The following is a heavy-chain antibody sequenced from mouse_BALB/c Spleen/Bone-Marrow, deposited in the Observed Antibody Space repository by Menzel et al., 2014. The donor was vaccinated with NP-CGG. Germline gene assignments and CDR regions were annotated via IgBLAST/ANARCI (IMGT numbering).Heavy chain of an antibody. D-gene: IGHD1-1*01. CDR1: GYTFSSYW. CDR3: ARGGYYGSSYEDYAMDY. CDR2: ILPGSGST. J-gene: IGHJ4*01. V-gene: IGHV1-9*01. Sequence: LVESGAELMKPGASVKISCKATGYTFSSYWIEWVKQRPGHGLEWIGEILPGSGSTNYNEKFKGKATFTADTSSNTAYMQLSSLTSEDSAVYYCARGGYYGSSYEDYAMDYWGQGTSVTVSS.